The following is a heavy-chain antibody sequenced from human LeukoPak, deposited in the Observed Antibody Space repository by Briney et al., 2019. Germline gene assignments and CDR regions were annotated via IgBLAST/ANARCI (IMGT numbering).Heavy chain of an antibody. Sequence: PSETLSLTCTVSGGSISSYYWSWIRQPPGKGLERIGYIYYSGSTNYNPSLKSRVTISVDTSKNQFSLKLSSVTAADTAVYYCATSPMVPGGRWFDPWGQGTLVTVSS. CDR3: ATSPMVPGGRWFDP. J-gene: IGHJ5*02. D-gene: IGHD3-10*01. CDR1: GGSISSYY. CDR2: IYYSGST. V-gene: IGHV4-59*01.